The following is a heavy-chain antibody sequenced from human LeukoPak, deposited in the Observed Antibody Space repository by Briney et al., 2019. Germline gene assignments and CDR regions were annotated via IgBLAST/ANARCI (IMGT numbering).Heavy chain of an antibody. CDR1: GFTFSSYS. J-gene: IGHJ4*02. V-gene: IGHV3-48*01. Sequence: GGSLRLSCAASGFTFSSYSMNWVRQAPGKGLEWISYIGISSTSIYYADSVKGRFTISRDDAKNSLYLQMDSLRAEDTAVYYCARDSGWAFDYWGQGTLVPVSS. CDR2: IGISSTSI. CDR3: ARDSGWAFDY. D-gene: IGHD6-25*01.